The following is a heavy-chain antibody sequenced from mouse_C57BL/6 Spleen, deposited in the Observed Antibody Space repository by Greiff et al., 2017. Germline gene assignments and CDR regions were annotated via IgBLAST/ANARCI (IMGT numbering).Heavy chain of an antibody. CDR3: ARNDGYYLLWYFDV. V-gene: IGHV5-12*01. D-gene: IGHD2-3*01. CDR2: ISNGGGST. CDR1: GFTFSDYY. Sequence: EVKVVESGGGLVQPGGSLKLSCAASGFTFSDYYMYWVRQTPEKRLEWVAYISNGGGSTYYPDTVKGRFTISRDNAKNTLYLQMSRLKSEDTAMYYCARNDGYYLLWYFDVWGTGTTVTVSS. J-gene: IGHJ1*03.